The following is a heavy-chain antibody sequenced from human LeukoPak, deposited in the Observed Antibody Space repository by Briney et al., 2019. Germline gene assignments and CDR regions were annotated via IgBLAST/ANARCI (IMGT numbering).Heavy chain of an antibody. CDR2: IKQDGSEK. J-gene: IGHJ4*02. D-gene: IGHD6-13*01. V-gene: IGHV3-7*01. CDR1: GFTFRNYW. CDR3: ARGPYSSSPLGY. Sequence: GGSLRLSCAASGFTFRNYWMSWVRQAPGKGPEWVANIKQDGSEKYYVDSVKDRFTISRDNAKNSLYLQMNSLRAEDTAVYYCARGPYSSSPLGYWGQGTLVTVSS.